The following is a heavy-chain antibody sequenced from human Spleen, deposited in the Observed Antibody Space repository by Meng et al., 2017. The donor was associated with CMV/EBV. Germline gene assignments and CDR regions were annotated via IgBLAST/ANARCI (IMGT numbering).Heavy chain of an antibody. Sequence: GGSLRLSCAASGFTFSSYTMSWVRQAPGKGLEWVSAIRGSGSSTYYADSVEGRFTISRDNSNNTLYLQMNSLRADDTAVYYCARDKTLGVIDYWGQGTLVTVSS. CDR3: ARDKTLGVIDY. J-gene: IGHJ4*02. CDR2: IRGSGSST. CDR1: GFTFSSYT. V-gene: IGHV3-23*01.